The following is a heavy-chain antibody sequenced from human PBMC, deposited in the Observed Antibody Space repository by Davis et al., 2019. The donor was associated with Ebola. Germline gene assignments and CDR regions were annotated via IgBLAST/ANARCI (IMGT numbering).Heavy chain of an antibody. CDR2: INQYGNER. D-gene: IGHD6-19*01. J-gene: IGHJ5*02. Sequence: PGGSLRLSCAASGFAFTGYWMGWVRQAPGTGLGWVANINQYGNERYYVDSVKGRFTISRDNAKNSLYLQMNSLTVEDTAIYYCARDSGWQMSPWGQGTLVIVSS. V-gene: IGHV3-7*01. CDR1: GFAFTGYW. CDR3: ARDSGWQMSP.